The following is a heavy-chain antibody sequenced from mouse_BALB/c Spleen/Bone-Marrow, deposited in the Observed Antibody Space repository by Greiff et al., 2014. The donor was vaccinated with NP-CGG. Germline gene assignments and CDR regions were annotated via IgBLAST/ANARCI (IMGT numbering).Heavy chain of an antibody. CDR3: ARSHRGYYFDY. D-gene: IGHD6-1*01. CDR1: GFSLTTYG. Sequence: VKLVESGPGLVQPSQSLSITCTASGFSLTTYGVHWVRQSPGKGLEWLGVICTGGSTVYNAAFITRLSISKENSKTQVIFEMNRLQANNTAIYYCARSHRGYYFDYWGQGTTLTVSS. CDR2: ICTGGST. V-gene: IGHV2-2*02. J-gene: IGHJ2*01.